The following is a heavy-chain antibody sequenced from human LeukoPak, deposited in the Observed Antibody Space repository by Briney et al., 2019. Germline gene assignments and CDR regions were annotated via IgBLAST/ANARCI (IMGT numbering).Heavy chain of an antibody. CDR3: ARSALSSSWPKNWFDP. D-gene: IGHD6-13*01. V-gene: IGHV3-20*04. Sequence: GGSLRLSCAASGFTFDDYGMSWVRQAPGKGLEWVSGINWSGGSTGYADSVKGRFTISRDNAKNSLYLQMNSLRAEDTALYYCARSALSSSWPKNWFDPWAQGTLLTVSS. J-gene: IGHJ5*02. CDR1: GFTFDDYG. CDR2: INWSGGST.